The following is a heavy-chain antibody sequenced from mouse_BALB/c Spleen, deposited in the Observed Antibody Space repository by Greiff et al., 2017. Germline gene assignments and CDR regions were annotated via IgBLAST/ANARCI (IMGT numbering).Heavy chain of an antibody. Sequence: EVQLQESGAELVKPGGSLKLSCAASGFTFSSYAMSWVRQTPEKRLEWVASISSGGSTYYPDSVKGRFTISRDNARNILYLQMSSLRSEDTAMYYCARGGYDYDSYYFDYWGQGTTLTVSS. CDR1: GFTFSSYA. CDR3: ARGGYDYDSYYFDY. CDR2: ISSGGST. J-gene: IGHJ2*01. V-gene: IGHV5-6-5*01. D-gene: IGHD2-4*01.